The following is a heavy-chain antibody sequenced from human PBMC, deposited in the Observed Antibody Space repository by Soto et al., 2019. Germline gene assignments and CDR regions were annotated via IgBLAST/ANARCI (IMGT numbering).Heavy chain of an antibody. V-gene: IGHV4-59*01. J-gene: IGHJ3*02. CDR3: ARRYGSAFDI. D-gene: IGHD3-10*01. Sequence: QVQLQESGPGLVKPSETLSLTCTVSGGSISSYYWSWIRQPPGKGLEWIGYIYYSGSTNYNPSLESRFTLSVDTSKNQFSLKLSSVTAADTAVYYCARRYGSAFDIWGQGTMVTVSS. CDR1: GGSISSYY. CDR2: IYYSGST.